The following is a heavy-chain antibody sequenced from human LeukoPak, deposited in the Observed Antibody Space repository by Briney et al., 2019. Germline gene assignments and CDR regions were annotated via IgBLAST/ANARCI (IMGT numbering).Heavy chain of an antibody. CDR3: ARGRAAGRMNWFDP. D-gene: IGHD6-13*01. CDR1: GDSLTYYY. J-gene: IGHJ5*02. V-gene: IGHV4-59*01. Sequence: KPPETLSLTCTVSGDSLTYYYCSWIRQPPGKGLEWIADIDDSGSPNYNPSLKSRVTISVDTSQNQISLKVNSVTAADTAVYYCARGRAAGRMNWFDPWGQGALV. CDR2: IDDSGSP.